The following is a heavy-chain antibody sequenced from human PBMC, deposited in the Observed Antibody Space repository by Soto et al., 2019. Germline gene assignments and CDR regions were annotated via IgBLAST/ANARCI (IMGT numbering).Heavy chain of an antibody. V-gene: IGHV4-30-2*01. CDR2: IYHSGST. Sequence: PSETLSLTCAVSGGSISSGGYSWSWIRQPPGKGLEWIGYIYHSGSTYYNPSLKSRVTISVDRSKNQFSLKLSSVTAADTAVYYCARGGSSGHLGWFDPWGQGTLVTVSS. CDR3: ARGGSSGHLGWFDP. D-gene: IGHD3-22*01. CDR1: GGSISSGGYS. J-gene: IGHJ5*02.